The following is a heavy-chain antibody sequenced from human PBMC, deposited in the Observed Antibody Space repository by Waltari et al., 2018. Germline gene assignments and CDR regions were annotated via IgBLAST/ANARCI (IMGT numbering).Heavy chain of an antibody. D-gene: IGHD3-16*01. CDR3: AGASGVYYYYGMDV. CDR2: IYTSGST. V-gene: IGHV4-61*09. J-gene: IGHJ6*02. Sequence: QVQLQESGPGLVKPSQTLSLTCTVSGGSLSSGSYYWSWIRQPAGKGLEWIGYIYTSGSTNYNPSLKSRVTISVDTSKNQFSLKLSSVTAADTAVYYCAGASGVYYYYGMDVWGQGTTVTVSS. CDR1: GGSLSSGSYY.